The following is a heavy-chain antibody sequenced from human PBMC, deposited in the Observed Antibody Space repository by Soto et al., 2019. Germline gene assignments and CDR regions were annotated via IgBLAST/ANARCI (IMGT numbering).Heavy chain of an antibody. CDR1: GGSIISYGYS. CDR3: VRRSPEDAFDI. J-gene: IGHJ3*02. Sequence: SETLSLTCDVSGGSIISYGYSWSWIRQPPGKVLQWIGHIYEGGNTYYTPSLESRVAISTGKSKNQFSLRLSSVTAADTAVYYCVRRSPEDAFDIWGQGTMVTVSS. CDR2: IYEGGNT. V-gene: IGHV4-30-2*01.